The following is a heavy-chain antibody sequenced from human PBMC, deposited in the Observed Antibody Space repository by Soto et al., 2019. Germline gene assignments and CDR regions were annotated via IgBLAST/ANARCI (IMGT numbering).Heavy chain of an antibody. D-gene: IGHD1-1*01. CDR1: GFSLTTSPVG. Sequence: QITLKESGPTLVEPTEALALTCSFSGFSLTTSPVGVAWFRQPPGKALEWLAVIYWDNDKRYNPSLKTRITITKDTSRNEVALTMTDMEPKDTATYFCAHRLGGSSWNDGYFDFWGQGFLVTVS. J-gene: IGHJ4*02. CDR3: AHRLGGSSWNDGYFDF. CDR2: IYWDNDK. V-gene: IGHV2-5*02.